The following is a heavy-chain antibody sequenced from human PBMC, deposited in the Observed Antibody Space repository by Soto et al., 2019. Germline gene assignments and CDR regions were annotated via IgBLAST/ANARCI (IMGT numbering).Heavy chain of an antibody. J-gene: IGHJ4*02. V-gene: IGHV3-23*01. CDR1: GFTFSSYA. CDR3: AKDRARSIVGATMDYFDY. CDR2: ISGSGGST. Sequence: PGGSLRLSCAASGFTFSSYAMGWARQAPGKGLEWVSAISGSGGSTYYADSVKGRFTISRDNSKNTLYLQMSSLRAEDTAVYYCAKDRARSIVGATMDYFDYWGQGTLVTVSS. D-gene: IGHD1-26*01.